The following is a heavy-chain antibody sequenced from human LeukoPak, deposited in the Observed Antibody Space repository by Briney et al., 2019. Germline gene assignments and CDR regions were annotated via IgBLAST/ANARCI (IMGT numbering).Heavy chain of an antibody. Sequence: SQTLSLTCTVSGGSISSGSYYWSWIRQPAGKGLEWIGRIYTSGSTNYNPSLKSRVTISVDTSKNQFSLKLSSVTAADTAVYYCARGGATVTTFYYYYYMDVWGKGTTVTVSS. CDR1: GGSISSGSYY. J-gene: IGHJ6*03. CDR2: IYTSGST. CDR3: ARGGATVTTFYYYYYMDV. D-gene: IGHD4-17*01. V-gene: IGHV4-61*02.